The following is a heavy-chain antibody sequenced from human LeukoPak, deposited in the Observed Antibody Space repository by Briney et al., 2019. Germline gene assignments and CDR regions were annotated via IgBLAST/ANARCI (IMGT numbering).Heavy chain of an antibody. CDR3: ARQTGSRLFILP. V-gene: IGHV4-39*01. CDR2: IYYSGNT. D-gene: IGHD3/OR15-3a*01. J-gene: IGHJ4*02. Sequence: TASETLSLTCTVSGVSISSSNSYWGWIRQPPGKGLEWIGSIYYSGNTYYNASLKSQISISIDTSKNQFSLKLTSVTAADPAVYYCARQTGSRLFILPGGQGTLVTVSS. CDR1: GVSISSSNSY.